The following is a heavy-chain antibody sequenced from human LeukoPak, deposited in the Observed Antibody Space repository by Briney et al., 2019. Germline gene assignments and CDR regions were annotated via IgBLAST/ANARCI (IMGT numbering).Heavy chain of an antibody. V-gene: IGHV3-21*01. J-gene: IGHJ3*02. CDR3: AKSIRFLEWFLNAFDI. D-gene: IGHD3-3*01. Sequence: GGSLRLSCAASGFTFSSYSMNWVRQAPGKGLEWVSSISSSSYIYYADSVKGRFTISRDNAKNSLYLQMNSLRAEDTAVYYCAKSIRFLEWFLNAFDIWGQGTMVTVSS. CDR2: ISSSSYI. CDR1: GFTFSSYS.